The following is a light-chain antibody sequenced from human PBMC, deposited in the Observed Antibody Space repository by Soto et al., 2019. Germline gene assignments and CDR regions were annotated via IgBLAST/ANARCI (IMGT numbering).Light chain of an antibody. V-gene: IGLV2-8*01. J-gene: IGLJ2*01. CDR1: SSDVGGYNY. Sequence: QSALTQPPSASGSPGQSVTISCTGTSSDVGGYNYVSWYQQHPGKAPKLMIYEVSKRPSGVPDRFSGSKSGNTASLTVSGLQAEYEADYYCSSYAGSNNLGVVFGGGTKVTVL. CDR2: EVS. CDR3: SSYAGSNNLGVV.